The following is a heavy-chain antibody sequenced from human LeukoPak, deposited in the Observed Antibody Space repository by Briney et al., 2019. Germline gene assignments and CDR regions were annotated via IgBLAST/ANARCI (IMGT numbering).Heavy chain of an antibody. V-gene: IGHV4-34*01. Sequence: SETLSLTCAVYGGSFSGYYWSWIRQPPGKGLEWIVEINHSGSTNYNPSLKSRVTISVDTSKNQFSLKLSSVTAADTAVYYCARAKIWFGELLYPQFDYWGQGTLVTVSS. J-gene: IGHJ4*02. CDR2: INHSGST. D-gene: IGHD3-10*01. CDR3: ARAKIWFGELLYPQFDY. CDR1: GGSFSGYY.